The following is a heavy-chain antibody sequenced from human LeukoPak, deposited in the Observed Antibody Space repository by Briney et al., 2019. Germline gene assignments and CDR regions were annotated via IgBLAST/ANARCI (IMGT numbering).Heavy chain of an antibody. V-gene: IGHV3-15*01. Sequence: PGGSLRLSCAASGFTFSNAWMSWVRQAPGKGLEWVGRIKSKTDGGTTDYAAPVKGRFTISRDDSKNTLYLQMNSLKTEDTAVYYCTTDSFLLQTPYYDFWSGFFRSSRDYWGQGTLVTVSS. CDR1: GFTFSNAW. J-gene: IGHJ4*02. CDR2: IKSKTDGGTT. D-gene: IGHD3-3*01. CDR3: TTDSFLLQTPYYDFWSGFFRSSRDY.